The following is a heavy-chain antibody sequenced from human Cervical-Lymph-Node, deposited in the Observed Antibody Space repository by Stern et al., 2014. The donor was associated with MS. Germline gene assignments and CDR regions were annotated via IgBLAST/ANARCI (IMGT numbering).Heavy chain of an antibody. Sequence: QVQLMQSGSGLVKPSQTLSLTCAVSGGSISSGGYSWSWIRQPPGKGLEWIGYIYHSGSPYYNPSLKSRVTISVDRSKNQFSLKLSSVTAADTAVYYCARSSTVTPNAFDIWGQGTMVTVS. CDR1: GGSISSGGYS. CDR3: ARSSTVTPNAFDI. J-gene: IGHJ3*02. CDR2: IYHSGSP. V-gene: IGHV4-30-2*01. D-gene: IGHD4-17*01.